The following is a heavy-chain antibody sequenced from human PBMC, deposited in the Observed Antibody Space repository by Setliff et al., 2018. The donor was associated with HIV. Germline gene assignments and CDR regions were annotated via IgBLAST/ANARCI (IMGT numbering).Heavy chain of an antibody. CDR1: GGTSKTCA. Sequence: GASVKASCKSSGGTSKTCALNWVRQATGQGLEWMGWMNPNSANTGYAEKFQGRLTMTRNTSISTAYMELSSLRAEDTAVYYCARDQQWELVSWFDPWGQGTLVTVSS. CDR2: MNPNSANT. D-gene: IGHD1-26*01. CDR3: ARDQQWELVSWFDP. V-gene: IGHV1-8*01. J-gene: IGHJ5*02.